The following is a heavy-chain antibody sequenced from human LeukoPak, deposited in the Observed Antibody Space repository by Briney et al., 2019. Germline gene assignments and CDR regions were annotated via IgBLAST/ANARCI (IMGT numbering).Heavy chain of an antibody. CDR1: GFTFDNYA. CDR2: ISWNSRSI. CDR3: VRSLRSADF. Sequence: GRSLRLSCAASGFTFDNYAMHWVRQAPGKGLEWVSGISWNSRSIGYADSVKGRFTISRDNAKNTLFLQMDSLRPEDTAVYYCVRSLRSADFWGQGTLVTVSS. V-gene: IGHV3-9*01. J-gene: IGHJ4*02.